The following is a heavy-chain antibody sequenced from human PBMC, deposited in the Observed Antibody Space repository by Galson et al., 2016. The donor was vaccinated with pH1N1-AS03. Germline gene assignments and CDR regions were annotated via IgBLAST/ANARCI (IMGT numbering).Heavy chain of an antibody. CDR1: GFTLSNAW. Sequence: SLRLSCAVSGFTLSNAWMTWVCQAPGKGLEYVCRIESRAAGGTTDYAAPVKGRFSISRDDSKNTLYLQMNSLNTEDTAVYYCSVRDFDWGQGTLVTVSS. CDR3: SVRDFD. CDR2: IESRAAGGTT. J-gene: IGHJ4*02. D-gene: IGHD3-10*01. V-gene: IGHV3-15*04.